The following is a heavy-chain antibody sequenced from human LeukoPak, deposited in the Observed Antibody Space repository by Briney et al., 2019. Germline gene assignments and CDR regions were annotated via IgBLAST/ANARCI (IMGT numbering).Heavy chain of an antibody. Sequence: GRSLRLSCAVSGFSFRDFGFHWVRQAPGKGLEWVAVTWLDGSQKYYADYVKGRFTISRDNSKNTLYLEMNSLRVEDTAVYYCAKWEGTRQSYFGYWGQGALVAASS. J-gene: IGHJ4*02. CDR2: TWLDGSQK. CDR3: AKWEGTRQSYFGY. D-gene: IGHD1-26*01. V-gene: IGHV3-33*06. CDR1: GFSFRDFG.